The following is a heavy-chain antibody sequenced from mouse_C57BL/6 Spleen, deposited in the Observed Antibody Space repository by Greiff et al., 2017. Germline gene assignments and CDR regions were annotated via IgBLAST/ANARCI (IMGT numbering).Heavy chain of an antibody. V-gene: IGHV10-3*01. J-gene: IGHJ3*01. CDR3: VRDGLGFAY. D-gene: IGHD2-2*01. CDR1: GFTFNTYA. CDR2: IRSKSSNYAT. Sequence: EVQLVESGGGLVQPKGSLKLSCAASGFTFNTYAMHWVRQAPGKGLEWGARIRSKSSNYATYYADSVKDRFTISRDDSQSMLYLQMNNLKTEDTAMYYCVRDGLGFAYWGQGTLVTVSA.